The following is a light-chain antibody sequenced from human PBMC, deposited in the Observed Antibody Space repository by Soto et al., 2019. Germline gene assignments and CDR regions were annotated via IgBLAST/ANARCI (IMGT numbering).Light chain of an antibody. V-gene: IGKV3-20*01. CDR3: QQYGSSQWT. J-gene: IGKJ1*01. Sequence: DNVFTQAPGTLSLSPGGRSTLSCRASQSVSSSYLAWYQQKPGQAPRLLIYGASSRATGIPDRFSGSGSGTDFTLTISRLEPEDFAVYYCQQYGSSQWTFGQGTKVDIK. CDR2: GAS. CDR1: QSVSSSY.